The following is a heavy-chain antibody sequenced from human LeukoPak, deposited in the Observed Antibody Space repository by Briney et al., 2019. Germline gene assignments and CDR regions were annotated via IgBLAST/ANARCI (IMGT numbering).Heavy chain of an antibody. CDR3: ATEPAGYYDSSGLGAFDI. CDR2: FDPEDGET. J-gene: IGHJ3*02. V-gene: IGHV1-24*01. CDR1: GYTLTELY. Sequence: ASVKVSCKVSGYTLTELYMHWVRQAPGKGLEWMGGFDPEDGETIYAQKFQGRVTMTEDTSTDTAYMELSSLRSEDTAVYYCATEPAGYYDSSGLGAFDIWGQGTMVTVSS. D-gene: IGHD3-22*01.